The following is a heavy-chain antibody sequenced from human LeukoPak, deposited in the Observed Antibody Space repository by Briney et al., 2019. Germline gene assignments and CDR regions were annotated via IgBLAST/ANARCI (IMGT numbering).Heavy chain of an antibody. J-gene: IGHJ4*02. CDR3: AKDGGDSGWYPVDY. V-gene: IGHV3-23*01. CDR1: GFTFSNYG. Sequence: GGSLRLSCAASGFTFSNYGMSWIRQAPGKGLEWVSVISGSGGSTYYADSVKGRFTISRDNSKNTLYLQMNSLRAEDTAVYYCAKDGGDSGWYPVDYWGQGTLVTVSS. CDR2: ISGSGGST. D-gene: IGHD6-19*01.